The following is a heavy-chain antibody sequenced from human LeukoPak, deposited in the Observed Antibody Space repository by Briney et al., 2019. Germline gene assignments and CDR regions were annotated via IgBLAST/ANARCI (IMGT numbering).Heavy chain of an antibody. V-gene: IGHV3-33*03. J-gene: IGHJ1*01. CDR2: IWSDGSNK. Sequence: PGRSLRLSCAASGFTFSSYGMHWVRQAPGKGLEWVAVIWSDGSNKYHADSVKGRSAISRDNAKNSLYLQMNSLRAEDTAVYYCATTVAGTVEYFQHWGQGTLVTVSS. CDR1: GFTFSSYG. CDR3: ATTVAGTVEYFQH. D-gene: IGHD6-19*01.